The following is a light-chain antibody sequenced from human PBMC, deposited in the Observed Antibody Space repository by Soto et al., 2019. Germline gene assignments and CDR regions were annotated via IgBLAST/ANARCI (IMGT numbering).Light chain of an antibody. V-gene: IGKV1-16*02. J-gene: IGKJ4*01. Sequence: DIQMTQSPSSLSASVGDRVTITCRASQYIINSLAWFQQKPVKAPKSLIYAASSLQSGVPSKFSGSGSGTDFTLTISSLQPEDFATCYCQEYKIYPLDLGGGTKVEIK. CDR1: QYIINS. CDR3: QEYKIYPLD. CDR2: AAS.